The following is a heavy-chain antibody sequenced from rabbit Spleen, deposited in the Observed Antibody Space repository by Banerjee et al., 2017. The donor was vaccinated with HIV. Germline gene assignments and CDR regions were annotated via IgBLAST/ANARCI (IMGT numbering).Heavy chain of an antibody. V-gene: IGHV1S40*01. CDR2: IAGSSPFT. CDR1: GFSFSSSDY. CDR3: ARDTSSSFSSYGMDL. Sequence: QSLEESGGDLVKPGASLTLTCTASGFSFSSSDYMCWVRQAPGKGLEWISCIAGSSPFTYCATWAKGRFTISKTSSTTVTLQMTRLTAADTATYFCARDTSSSFSSYGMDLWGPGTLVTVS. J-gene: IGHJ6*01. D-gene: IGHD1-1*01.